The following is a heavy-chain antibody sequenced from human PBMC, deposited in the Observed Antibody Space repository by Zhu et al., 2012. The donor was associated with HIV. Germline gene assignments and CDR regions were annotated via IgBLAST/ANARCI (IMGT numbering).Heavy chain of an antibody. CDR2: INHSGST. Sequence: QLQQWGAGLLKPSETLSLTCAVYGGSFSSYYWSWIRQPPGKGLEWIAEINHSGSTNYNPSLKSRVTVSVYTSKSQFSLKMSSVTAADTAVYYCARHGLGYASKWYRGNWYFDVWGRGTLVTVSS. CDR3: ARHGLGYASKWYRGNWYFDV. J-gene: IGHJ2*01. V-gene: IGHV4-34*01. CDR1: GGSFSSYY. D-gene: IGHD2-8*01.